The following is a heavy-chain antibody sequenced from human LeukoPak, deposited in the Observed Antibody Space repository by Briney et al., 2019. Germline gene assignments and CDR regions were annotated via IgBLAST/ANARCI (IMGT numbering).Heavy chain of an antibody. CDR2: FDPEDGET. CDR1: GYTLTELS. D-gene: IGHD3-3*01. V-gene: IGHV1-24*01. J-gene: IGHJ4*02. Sequence: ASVKVSCKVSGYTLTELSMHWVRQAPGTGLEWMGGFDPEDGETIYAQKFRGRVTMTEYTSTDTAYMELSSMRSEDTAVYYCATSRYDFWSVYLVPYWGQGTLVTVSS. CDR3: ATSRYDFWSVYLVPY.